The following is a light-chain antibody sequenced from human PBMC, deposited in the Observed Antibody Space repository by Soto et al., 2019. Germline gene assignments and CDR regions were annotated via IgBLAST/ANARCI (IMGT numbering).Light chain of an antibody. Sequence: TLLTQSPGTLSLSPGESVTLFCRASQSVSARNLAWYQQKPGQPPRLLVYGASYRATGIPDRFSGSGSGTDFTLTISRLEPEDFATYYCQQLNSYSYTFGQGTKLEIK. CDR3: QQLNSYSYT. CDR1: QSVSARN. V-gene: IGKV3-20*01. CDR2: GAS. J-gene: IGKJ2*01.